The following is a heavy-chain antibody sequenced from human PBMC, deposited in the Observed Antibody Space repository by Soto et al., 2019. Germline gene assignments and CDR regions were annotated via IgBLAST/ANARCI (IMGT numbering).Heavy chain of an antibody. V-gene: IGHV3-21*01. CDR1: GFTFSSYS. Sequence: EVQLVESGGGLVKPGGSLRLSCAASGFTFSSYSMNWVRQSPGKGLEWVSSISSSSSYIYYADSVKGRFSISRDNAKNALHLQMSSLRAEDTAVYYCARGNSIAVAGTYDYWGQGTLVTVSS. CDR2: ISSSSSYI. D-gene: IGHD6-19*01. J-gene: IGHJ4*02. CDR3: ARGNSIAVAGTYDY.